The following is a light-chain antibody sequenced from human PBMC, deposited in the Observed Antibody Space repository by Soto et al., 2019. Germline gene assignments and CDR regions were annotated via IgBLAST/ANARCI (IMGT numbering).Light chain of an antibody. J-gene: IGKJ5*01. CDR1: QSVSST. CDR2: GAS. CDR3: QQYGSSPSLT. Sequence: EIVMTQSPATLSVSPGERATLSCRAGQSVSSTLAWYQQKPGQAPRLLIYGASSRATGIPDRFSGSGSGTDFTLTISRLEPEDFAVYYCQQYGSSPSLTFGQGTRLEI. V-gene: IGKV3-20*01.